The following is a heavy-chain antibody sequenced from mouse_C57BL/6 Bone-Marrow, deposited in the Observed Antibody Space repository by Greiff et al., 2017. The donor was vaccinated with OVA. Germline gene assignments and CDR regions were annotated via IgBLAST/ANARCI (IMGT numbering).Heavy chain of an antibody. CDR2: INPSNGGT. J-gene: IGHJ1*03. CDR3: ARVIYYYGSSPYWYFDV. V-gene: IGHV1-53*01. CDR1: GYTFTSYW. D-gene: IGHD1-1*01. Sequence: QVHVKQPGTELVKPGASVKLSCKASGYTFTSYWMHWVKQRPGQGLEWIGNINPSNGGTNYNEKFKSKATLTVDKSSSTAYMQLSSLTSEDSAVYYCARVIYYYGSSPYWYFDVWGTGTTVTVSS.